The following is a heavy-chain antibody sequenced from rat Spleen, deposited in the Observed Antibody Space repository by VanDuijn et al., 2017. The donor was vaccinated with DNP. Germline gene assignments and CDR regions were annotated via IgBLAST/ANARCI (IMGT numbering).Heavy chain of an antibody. CDR3: ARHGRRVFDY. CDR1: GFTFSNYD. CDR2: ISPSGGNT. V-gene: IGHV5-25*01. Sequence: EVQLVESGGGLVQPGRSLKLSCAASGFTFSNYDMAWVRQAPTKGLEWVASISPSGGNTYYRDSVKGRFTISRDNAESTLYLQMNSLRSEDMATYFCARHGRRVFDYWGQGVMVTVSS. D-gene: IGHD1-11*01. J-gene: IGHJ2*01.